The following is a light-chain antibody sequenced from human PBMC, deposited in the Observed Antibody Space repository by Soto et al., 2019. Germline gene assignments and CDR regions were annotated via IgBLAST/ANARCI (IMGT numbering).Light chain of an antibody. CDR3: QQYKSYST. CDR1: QSISTW. V-gene: IGKV1-5*01. CDR2: DAS. Sequence: DIEMPQSPSTLSASVGDRVTITCRASQSISTWLAWYQQKPGKAPYLLIFDASTLESGVPSRFSGGASETLSPLTISSLQPDDFATYYCQQYKSYSTFGQGTKVDIK. J-gene: IGKJ1*01.